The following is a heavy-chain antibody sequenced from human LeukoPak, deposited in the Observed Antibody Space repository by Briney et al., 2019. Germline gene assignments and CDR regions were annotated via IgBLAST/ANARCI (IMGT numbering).Heavy chain of an antibody. CDR3: ARVRRRYHARAIYYMDV. V-gene: IGHV4-39*07. J-gene: IGHJ6*03. D-gene: IGHD1-14*01. CDR2: IYYSGST. Sequence: PSETLSLTCTVSSGSISSSSYYWGWIRQPPGKGLEWIGSIYYSGSTYYNPSLKSRVTISVDTSKNQFSLKLSSVTAADTAVYYCARVRRRYHARAIYYMDVWGKGTTVTVSS. CDR1: SGSISSSSYY.